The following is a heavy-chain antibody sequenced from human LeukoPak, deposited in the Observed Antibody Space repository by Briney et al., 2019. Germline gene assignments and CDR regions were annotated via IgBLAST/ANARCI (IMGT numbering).Heavy chain of an antibody. CDR2: IKQDGSEM. Sequence: GGSLRLSCAASGFTFSRYWMSWVRQAPGKGLEWVANIKQDGSEMFYVDSVRGRFAISRDNSKNTLYLQMNSLRAEDTAVYYCARSAVVTVYYGMDVWGQGTTVTVSS. D-gene: IGHD4-23*01. CDR3: ARSAVVTVYYGMDV. V-gene: IGHV3-7*03. J-gene: IGHJ6*02. CDR1: GFTFSRYW.